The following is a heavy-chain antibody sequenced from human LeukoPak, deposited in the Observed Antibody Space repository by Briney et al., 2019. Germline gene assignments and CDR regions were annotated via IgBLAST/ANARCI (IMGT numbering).Heavy chain of an antibody. CDR1: GGSISSGSYY. CDR3: ASGYSYGGDDY. Sequence: SETLSLTCTVSGGSISSGSYYSSWIRPPAGKGLEWIGRIYTSGSTNYNPSLKSRVTISVDTSKNQFSLKLSSVTAADTAVYYCASGYSYGGDDYWGQGTLVTVSS. V-gene: IGHV4-61*02. D-gene: IGHD5-18*01. J-gene: IGHJ4*02. CDR2: IYTSGST.